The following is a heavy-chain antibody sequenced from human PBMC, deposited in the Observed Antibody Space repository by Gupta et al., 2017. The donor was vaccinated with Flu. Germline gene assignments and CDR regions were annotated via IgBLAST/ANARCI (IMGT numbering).Heavy chain of an antibody. Sequence: QLQLQESGPRLVKPSQTLSLTCTVSGGSVNVYSYFWSWLRQLPGKGLEWFGYVHSSGGTYYNPSLRSRLMLSIDTSKNEFSLEVTSVTAADTAMYYCARRGTYFFDFWGQGALVTVSS. CDR2: VHSSGGT. J-gene: IGHJ4*02. V-gene: IGHV4-31*03. D-gene: IGHD3-10*01. CDR3: ARRGTYFFDF. CDR1: GGSVNVYSYF.